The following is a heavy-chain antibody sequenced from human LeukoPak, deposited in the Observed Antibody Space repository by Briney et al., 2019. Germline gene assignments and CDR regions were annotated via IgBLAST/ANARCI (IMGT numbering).Heavy chain of an antibody. CDR2: INPSGGST. CDR3: ARDRGYSYVHDDFDI. V-gene: IGHV1-46*01. D-gene: IGHD5-18*01. J-gene: IGHJ3*02. Sequence: ASVKVPCKASGYTFTSYYMHWVRQAPGQGLEWMGIINPSGGSTSYAQKFQGRVTMTRDTSTSTVYMELSSLRSEDTAVYYCARDRGYSYVHDDFDIWGQGTMVTVSS. CDR1: GYTFTSYY.